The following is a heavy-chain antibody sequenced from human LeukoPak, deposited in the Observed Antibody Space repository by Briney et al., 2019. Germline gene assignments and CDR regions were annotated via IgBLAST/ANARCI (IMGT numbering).Heavy chain of an antibody. V-gene: IGHV4-30-2*01. CDR3: ARANCGGDCFNNWFDP. Sequence: SQTLSLTCAVSGGSISRGGYSWRWIRQPPGKGLEWIGYIYHSGSTYYNPSLKSRVTISVDRSKNQFSLKLSSVTAADTAVYYCARANCGGDCFNNWFDPWGQGTLVTVSS. CDR1: GGSISRGGYS. J-gene: IGHJ5*02. D-gene: IGHD2-21*02. CDR2: IYHSGST.